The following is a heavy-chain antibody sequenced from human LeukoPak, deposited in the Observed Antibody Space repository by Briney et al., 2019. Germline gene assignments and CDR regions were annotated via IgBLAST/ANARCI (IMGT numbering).Heavy chain of an antibody. CDR2: IYYSGST. V-gene: IGHV4-59*01. CDR3: ARSKSGGPYDFWSGYYYFDY. D-gene: IGHD3-3*01. CDR1: GGSISSYY. J-gene: IGHJ4*02. Sequence: PSETLSLTCTVSGGSISSYYWSWIRQPPGKGLEWIGYIYYSGSTNYNPSLKSRATISVDTSKNQFSLKLSSVTAADTAVYYCARSKSGGPYDFWSGYYYFDYWGQGTLVTVSS.